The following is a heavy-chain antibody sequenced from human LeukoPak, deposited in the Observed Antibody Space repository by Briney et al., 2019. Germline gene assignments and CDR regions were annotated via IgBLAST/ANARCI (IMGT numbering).Heavy chain of an antibody. Sequence: GGSLRLSCAAPGNTFSNWWMNWVRQAPGKGREGGANINEDGSQKCYAEYVKGRFTISRDNAKNSVHLQMDSLRAEDTAFYYCVPRDEDWGQGILVTVSS. J-gene: IGHJ4*02. CDR2: INEDGSQK. CDR3: VPRDED. CDR1: GNTFSNWW. V-gene: IGHV3-7*01.